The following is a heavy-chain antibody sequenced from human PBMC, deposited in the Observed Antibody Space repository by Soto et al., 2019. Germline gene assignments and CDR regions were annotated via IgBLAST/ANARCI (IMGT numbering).Heavy chain of an antibody. J-gene: IGHJ4*02. Sequence: QVQLVESGGGLVKPGGSLRLSCAASGFTFSDYYMSWIRQAPGKGLEWVSYISSSGSTIYYADSVKGRFTISRDNAKNSLYLQMNSLRVEDTAVYYCARRKRNIVATIRYFDYWGQGTLVTVSS. CDR2: ISSSGSTI. V-gene: IGHV3-11*01. CDR1: GFTFSDYY. CDR3: ARRKRNIVATIRYFDY. D-gene: IGHD5-12*01.